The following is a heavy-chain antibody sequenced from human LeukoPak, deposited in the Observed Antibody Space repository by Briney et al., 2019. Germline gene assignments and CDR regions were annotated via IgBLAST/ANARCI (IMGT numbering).Heavy chain of an antibody. V-gene: IGHV1-2*02. J-gene: IGHJ4*02. Sequence: ASVKVSCKASGYTFTGYYMHWVRQAPGQGLEWMGWINPNSGGTNYAQKFQGRVTMTRDTSISTAYMELSRLRSDDTAVYYCARASNTRITMIVVATGGLNYWGQGTLVTVSS. D-gene: IGHD3-22*01. CDR2: INPNSGGT. CDR3: ARASNTRITMIVVATGGLNY. CDR1: GYTFTGYY.